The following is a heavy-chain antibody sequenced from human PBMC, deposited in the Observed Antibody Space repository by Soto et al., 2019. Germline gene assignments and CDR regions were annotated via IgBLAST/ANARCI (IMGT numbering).Heavy chain of an antibody. CDR3: ARGYCNSIGCSHYFDY. Sequence: ASVKVSCKASGYTFTGNYMHWVRQAPGQRLEWMALINPTTGDTKYAQKFQGRVTMTWDTAISTAYMELSRLRSDDTAIYFCARGYCNSIGCSHYFDYWGQGTMVTVSS. V-gene: IGHV1-2*02. J-gene: IGHJ4*02. CDR2: INPTTGDT. D-gene: IGHD2-2*01. CDR1: GYTFTGNY.